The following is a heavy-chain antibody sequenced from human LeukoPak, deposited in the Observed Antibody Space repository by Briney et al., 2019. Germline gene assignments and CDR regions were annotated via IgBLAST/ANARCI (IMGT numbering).Heavy chain of an antibody. Sequence: PGGSLRLSCAASGFTFSSNAMSWVRQAPGKGLEWVSAISGSGGSTYYADSVKGRFTISRDNSKNTLYLQMNSLRAEDTAVYYCAKDQSKVRSPGKNWFDPGGQGTLVTVSS. CDR2: ISGSGGST. V-gene: IGHV3-23*01. CDR1: GFTFSSNA. J-gene: IGHJ5*02. D-gene: IGHD3-10*01. CDR3: AKDQSKVRSPGKNWFDP.